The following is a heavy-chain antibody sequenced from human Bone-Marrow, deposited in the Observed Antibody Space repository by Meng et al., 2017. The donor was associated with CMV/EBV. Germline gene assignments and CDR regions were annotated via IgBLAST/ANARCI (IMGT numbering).Heavy chain of an antibody. CDR2: INSDGSSS. J-gene: IGHJ4*02. D-gene: IGHD2-15*01. Sequence: GESLKISCAASGFTFSSFWMHWVRQAPGKGLVWVSRINSDGSSSNYGDSVKGRFTISRDNAKISLYLQMNSLRAEDTAVYYCAKVGRIGGWDYWGQGTLVTVSS. CDR1: GFTFSSFW. CDR3: AKVGRIGGWDY. V-gene: IGHV3-74*01.